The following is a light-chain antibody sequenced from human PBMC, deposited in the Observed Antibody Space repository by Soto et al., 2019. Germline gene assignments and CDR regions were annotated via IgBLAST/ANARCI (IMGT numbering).Light chain of an antibody. CDR3: QQYASSPRT. CDR2: GAS. J-gene: IGKJ1*01. V-gene: IGKV3-15*01. CDR1: QSVSSN. Sequence: EIVITQSPSTLSVSPGERATLSCRASQSVSSNLAWYQQKPGQAPRLLIYGASTRATGIPARFSGSGSGTEFTLTISSLQSEDFAVYYCQQYASSPRTFGQGTKVDIK.